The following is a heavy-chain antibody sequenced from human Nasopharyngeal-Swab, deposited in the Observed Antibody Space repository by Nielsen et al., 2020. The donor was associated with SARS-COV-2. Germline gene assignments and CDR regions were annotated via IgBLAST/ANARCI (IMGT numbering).Heavy chain of an antibody. V-gene: IGHV3-74*01. CDR3: ARVAAAGTLYYYYYMDV. D-gene: IGHD6-13*01. CDR2: INSDGSST. Sequence: GESLKLSCAASGFTFSSYWMHWVRQAPGKGLVWVSRINSDGSSTSYADSVKGRFTISRDNAKNTLYLQMNSLRAEDTAVYYCARVAAAGTLYYYYYMDVWGKGTTATVSS. J-gene: IGHJ6*03. CDR1: GFTFSSYW.